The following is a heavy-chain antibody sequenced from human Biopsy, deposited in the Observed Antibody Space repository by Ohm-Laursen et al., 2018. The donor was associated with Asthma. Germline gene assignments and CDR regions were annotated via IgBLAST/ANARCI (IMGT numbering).Heavy chain of an antibody. Sequence: SVKVSCKTSGYTFNSAGITWVRQAPGQGLEWMGWISVYNGNTKVAQKLQDRVTVITDTSTSTAYMELRSLRSVDTAVYFCARAVDYSHYYGIDVWGQGTTVTVS. CDR1: GYTFNSAG. D-gene: IGHD3-10*01. J-gene: IGHJ6*02. CDR2: ISVYNGNT. CDR3: ARAVDYSHYYGIDV. V-gene: IGHV1-18*01.